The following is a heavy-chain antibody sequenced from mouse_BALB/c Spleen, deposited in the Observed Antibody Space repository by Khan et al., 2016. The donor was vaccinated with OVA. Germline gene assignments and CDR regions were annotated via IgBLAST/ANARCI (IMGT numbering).Heavy chain of an antibody. V-gene: IGHV1-4*01. J-gene: IGHJ3*01. D-gene: IGHD1-1*01. CDR1: GYSFTSYT. CDR2: INPSSDYT. Sequence: QVQLQQSGAELARPGASVKMSCKASGYSFTSYTMHWVKQRPGQGLEWIGYINPSSDYTNYNQKFKAKATLTADKSSSTAYMQLSSLTSEDSAVXYFARYGAYYGSRAWFAFWGQGTLVTVSA. CDR3: ARYGAYYGSRAWFAF.